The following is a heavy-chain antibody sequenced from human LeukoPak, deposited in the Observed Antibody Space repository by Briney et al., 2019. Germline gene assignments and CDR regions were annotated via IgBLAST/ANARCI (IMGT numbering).Heavy chain of an antibody. V-gene: IGHV1-2*06. CDR1: GYAFTGSY. J-gene: IGHJ6*03. Sequence: ASVKVSCKASGYAFTGSYMDWVRQAPGQGLEWMGRINPNSGATNYAQKFQGRVTMTRDTSISAAYIEFNGLRSDDTAVYYCARGIYSTDLYFYMDVWGKGTTVTVYS. D-gene: IGHD2/OR15-2a*01. CDR2: INPNSGAT. CDR3: ARGIYSTDLYFYMDV.